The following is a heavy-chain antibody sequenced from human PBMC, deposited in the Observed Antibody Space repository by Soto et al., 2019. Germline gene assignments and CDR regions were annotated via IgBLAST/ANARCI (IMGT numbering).Heavy chain of an antibody. D-gene: IGHD1-1*01. CDR2: ISGSGGTT. CDR1: GFSFSSYA. J-gene: IGHJ4*02. CDR3: ARQGASTTGTGRLWVSDY. V-gene: IGHV3-23*01. Sequence: EVQLFESGGDLVQPGGSLRLSCAASGFSFSSYARTWVRQVPGEGLEWVSAISGSGGTTYYADSVKGRFTISRDNSKNTLYLQMNSLSAEDTAVYYCARQGASTTGTGRLWVSDYWGQGTLVTVSS.